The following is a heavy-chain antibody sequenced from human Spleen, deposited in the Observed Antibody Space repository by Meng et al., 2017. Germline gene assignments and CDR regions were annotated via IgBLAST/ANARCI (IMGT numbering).Heavy chain of an antibody. CDR1: GFNFDDYA. J-gene: IGHJ4*02. V-gene: IGHV3-9*01. CDR3: ARGGNSGWYFDY. D-gene: IGHD6-19*01. CDR2: ITWNSGSI. Sequence: SLKISCAASGFNFDDYAMHWVRQAPGEGLEWVSGITWNSGSIGYADSVKGRFTISRDNAKNTLYLQMNSLRAEDTAVFYCARGGNSGWYFDYWGQGTLVTVSS.